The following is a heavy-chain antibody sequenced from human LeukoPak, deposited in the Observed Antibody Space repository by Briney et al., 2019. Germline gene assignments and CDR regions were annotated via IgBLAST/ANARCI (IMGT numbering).Heavy chain of an antibody. CDR3: ARGQLWTDFDY. CDR1: GFTFGSYW. V-gene: IGHV3-74*01. J-gene: IGHJ4*02. Sequence: PGGSLRLSCAASGFTFGSYWMHWVRQAPGKGLVWVSRINSDGNSTSYADSVKGRFTISRDNAKNTLYLQMNSLRAEDTAVYYCARGQLWTDFDYWGQGTLVTVSS. CDR2: INSDGNST. D-gene: IGHD5-18*01.